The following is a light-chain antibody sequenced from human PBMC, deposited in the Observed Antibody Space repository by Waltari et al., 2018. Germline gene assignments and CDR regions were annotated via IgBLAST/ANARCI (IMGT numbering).Light chain of an antibody. Sequence: HSVLTQPASVSGSPGQSITISCTGTSSDVGGYNYVSWYQQHPGKAPKLIIFDVSNRPSGVANRFSGSKSCNMASLTVSGLQAEDEADYYCSSYISSDTLELFGGGTSLTVL. V-gene: IGLV2-14*03. CDR3: SSYISSDTLEL. CDR1: SSDVGGYNY. J-gene: IGLJ2*01. CDR2: DVS.